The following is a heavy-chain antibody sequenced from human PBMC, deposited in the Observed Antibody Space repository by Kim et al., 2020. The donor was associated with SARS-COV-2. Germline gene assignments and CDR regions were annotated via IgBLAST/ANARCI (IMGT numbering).Heavy chain of an antibody. V-gene: IGHV4-34*01. CDR3: ARRPPRGYSRRPFDY. CDR1: GGSFSGYY. D-gene: IGHD5-12*01. Sequence: SETLSLTCAVYGGSFSGYYWSWIRQPPGKGLEWIGEINHSGSTNYNPSLKSRVTISVDTSKNQFSLKLSSVTAADTAVYYCARRPPRGYSRRPFDYWGQGTLVTVSS. CDR2: INHSGST. J-gene: IGHJ4*02.